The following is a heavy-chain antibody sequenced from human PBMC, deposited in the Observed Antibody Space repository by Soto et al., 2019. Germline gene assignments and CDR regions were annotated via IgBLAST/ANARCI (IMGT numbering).Heavy chain of an antibody. CDR1: GFTFSNNG. Sequence: QVQLVESGGGVVQPGRSLRLSCAASGFTFSNNGMHWVRQAPGKGLEWVAVIWYDGSNEYFADSVKGRFTISRDNSKNAMFLQMDSLRAEDTAVYYSGRGVDYRDYAIDYWGQGTLVTVSS. J-gene: IGHJ4*02. D-gene: IGHD4-17*01. CDR2: IWYDGSNE. CDR3: GRGVDYRDYAIDY. V-gene: IGHV3-33*01.